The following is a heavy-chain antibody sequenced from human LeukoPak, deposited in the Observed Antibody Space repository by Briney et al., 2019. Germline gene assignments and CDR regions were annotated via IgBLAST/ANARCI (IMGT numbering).Heavy chain of an antibody. V-gene: IGHV1-69*05. CDR1: GGTFSSYA. D-gene: IGHD3-3*01. Sequence: SVKVSCKASGGTFSSYAISWVRQAPGQGLEWMGRIIPIFGTANYAQKFQGRVTITTDESTSTAYMELSSLRSEDTAVYYCARGPTYYDSYYYMDVWGEGTTVTVSS. CDR2: IIPIFGTA. J-gene: IGHJ6*03. CDR3: ARGPTYYDSYYYMDV.